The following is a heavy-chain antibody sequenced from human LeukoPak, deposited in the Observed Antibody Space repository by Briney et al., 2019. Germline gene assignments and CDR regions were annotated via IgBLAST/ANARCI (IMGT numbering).Heavy chain of an antibody. CDR1: GFTFSSYA. J-gene: IGHJ6*03. V-gene: IGHV3-23*01. Sequence: GGSLRLSCAASGFTFSSYAMSWVRQAPGKGLEWVSAISGSGGSTYYADSVKGRFTISRDNSKNTLYLQMNSLRAEDTAVYYCAKDQVGYDYYYYYYMDVWGKGTTVTVSS. CDR3: AKDQVGYDYYYYYYMDV. D-gene: IGHD3-22*01. CDR2: ISGSGGST.